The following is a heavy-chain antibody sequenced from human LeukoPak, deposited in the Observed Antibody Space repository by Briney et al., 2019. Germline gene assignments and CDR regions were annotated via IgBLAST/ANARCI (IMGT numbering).Heavy chain of an antibody. CDR2: IYYSGST. J-gene: IGHJ3*02. CDR1: GGSISSCY. CDR3: ARALEDSSGWYYAFDI. D-gene: IGHD6-19*01. Sequence: SETLSLTCTVSGGSISSCYWSWIRQPPGKGLEWIGYIYYSGSTNYNPSLKSRVTISVDTSKNQFSLKLSSVTAADTAVYYCARALEDSSGWYYAFDIWGQGTMVTVSS. V-gene: IGHV4-59*08.